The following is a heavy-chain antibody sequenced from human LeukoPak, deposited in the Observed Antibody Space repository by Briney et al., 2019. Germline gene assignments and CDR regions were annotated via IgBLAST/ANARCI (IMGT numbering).Heavy chain of an antibody. D-gene: IGHD2-2*01. V-gene: IGHV3-23*01. CDR2: ISGSGGST. Sequence: GGSLGLSCAASGFTFSSYAMSWVRQAPGKGLEWVSAISGSGGSTYYADSVKGRFTISRDNSKNTLYLQMNSLRAEDTAVYYCAPEREGLYCCSTSCRDPNFDYWGQGTLVTVSS. J-gene: IGHJ4*02. CDR3: APEREGLYCCSTSCRDPNFDY. CDR1: GFTFSSYA.